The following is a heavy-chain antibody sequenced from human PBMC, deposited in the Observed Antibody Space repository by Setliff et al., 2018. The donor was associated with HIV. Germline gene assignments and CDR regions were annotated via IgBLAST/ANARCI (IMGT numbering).Heavy chain of an antibody. V-gene: IGHV4-59*01. CDR1: GGSISSYY. Sequence: SETLSLTCTVSGGSISSYYWSWIRQPPGKGLEWIGHIYTSGSTSGSTYYNPSLKSRVIISVDMSKNQFSLNLNSVTAADTAVYYCARGSRGYSYAYYYYYMDVWGKGTTVTVSS. CDR2: IYTSGST. J-gene: IGHJ6*03. D-gene: IGHD5-18*01. CDR3: ARGSRGYSYAYYYYYMDV.